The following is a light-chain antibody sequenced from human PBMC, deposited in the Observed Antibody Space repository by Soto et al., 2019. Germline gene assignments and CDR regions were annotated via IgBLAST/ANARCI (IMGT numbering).Light chain of an antibody. CDR2: DVS. CDR3: QQYDYSRT. Sequence: DIQLTQSPSTLSASVGDSVTITCRASQNISTPLAWYQHKPGKAPKLLMFDVSNLESGVPSRFSGSGSGTEFTLIISSLHSDDFATYYCQQYDYSRTFGQGTKVDIK. CDR1: QNISTP. J-gene: IGKJ1*01. V-gene: IGKV1-5*01.